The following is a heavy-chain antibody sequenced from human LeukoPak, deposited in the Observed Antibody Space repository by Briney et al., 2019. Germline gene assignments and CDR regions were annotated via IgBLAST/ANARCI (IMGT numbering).Heavy chain of an antibody. Sequence: GGSLRLSCAASGFTVSSKYMSWVRQAPGKGLEWVSVIYTGGTTYYADSVKGRFTISRDKSKNTLYLHMNDLRAEDTAVYYCAKEVRCSSTSCYIFGWFDPWGQGTLVTVSS. CDR3: AKEVRCSSTSCYIFGWFDP. CDR1: GFTVSSKY. V-gene: IGHV3-66*01. CDR2: IYTGGTT. D-gene: IGHD2-2*02. J-gene: IGHJ5*02.